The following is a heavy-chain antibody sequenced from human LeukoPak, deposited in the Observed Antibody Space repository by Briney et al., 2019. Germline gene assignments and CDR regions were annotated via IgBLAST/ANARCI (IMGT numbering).Heavy chain of an antibody. J-gene: IGHJ4*02. CDR1: GITFSSYA. CDR3: ASGIYCSGGSCYSAFGY. D-gene: IGHD2-15*01. V-gene: IGHV3-23*01. Sequence: GGSLRLSCAASGITFSSYAMSWVRQAPGKGLEWVSTIVGRGGTTYYADSVKGRFTISRDNSKNTLYLQMNSLRPEDTAVYFCASGIYCSGGSCYSAFGYWGQGTLVTVSS. CDR2: IVGRGGTT.